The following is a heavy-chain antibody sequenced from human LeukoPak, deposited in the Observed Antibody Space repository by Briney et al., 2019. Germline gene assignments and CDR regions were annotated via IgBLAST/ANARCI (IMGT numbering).Heavy chain of an antibody. CDR2: ISRSGGST. J-gene: IGHJ3*02. Sequence: GGSLRLSCAASGFTFSSYAMSWVRQAPGKGLEWVSAISRSGGSTYYADSVKGRFTISRDNSKNTLYLQMNSLRAEDTAVYYCSRWLLPANAFDIWGQGTMVTVSS. CDR3: SRWLLPANAFDI. V-gene: IGHV3-23*01. D-gene: IGHD2-15*01. CDR1: GFTFSSYA.